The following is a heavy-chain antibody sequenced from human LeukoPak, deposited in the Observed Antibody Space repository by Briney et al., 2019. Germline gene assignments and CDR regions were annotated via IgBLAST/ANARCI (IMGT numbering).Heavy chain of an antibody. Sequence: SETLSLTCTVSGGSISSSSYYWGWIRQPPGEGLEWIGSIYYSGSTYYNPSLKSRVTISVDTSKNQFSLKLSSVTAADTAVYYYARIRSSGSYALGAFDIWGQGTMVTVSS. D-gene: IGHD1-26*01. J-gene: IGHJ3*02. CDR2: IYYSGST. V-gene: IGHV4-39*07. CDR3: ARIRSSGSYALGAFDI. CDR1: GGSISSSSYY.